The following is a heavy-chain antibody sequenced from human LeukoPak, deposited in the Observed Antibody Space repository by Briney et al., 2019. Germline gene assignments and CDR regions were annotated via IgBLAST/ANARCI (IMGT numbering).Heavy chain of an antibody. V-gene: IGHV1-46*01. CDR3: ARVMSDDIGYFDY. CDR2: INPSGGST. D-gene: IGHD3-9*01. CDR1: GYTFTSYY. J-gene: IGHJ4*02. Sequence: GASVKVSCKASGYTFTSYYMHWVRQAPGQGLEWMGIINPSGGSTSYAQKFQGRVTMTRDTSTSTAYMELRSLRSDDTAVYYCARVMSDDIGYFDYWGQGTLVTVSS.